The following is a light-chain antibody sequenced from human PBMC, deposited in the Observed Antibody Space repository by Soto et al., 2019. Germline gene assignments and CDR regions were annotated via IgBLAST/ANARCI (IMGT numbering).Light chain of an antibody. V-gene: IGKV3-15*01. J-gene: IGKJ1*01. CDR1: QSVSTN. CDR2: GAS. Sequence: EIVLTQSPGTLSVSPGERASLSCRASQSVSTNLAWYQQKPGQAPRLLIYGASARATDIPARFSGSGSGTEFTLTISSLQSEDFALYFCQQYNNWPTFSQGTRWIS. CDR3: QQYNNWPT.